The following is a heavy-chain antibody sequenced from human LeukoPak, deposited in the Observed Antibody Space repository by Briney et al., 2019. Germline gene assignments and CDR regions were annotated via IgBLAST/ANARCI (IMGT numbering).Heavy chain of an antibody. Sequence: PSETLSLTCAVYGGSFTGYYWNWIRQPPGKGLEWIGEIEHSGSTKYNPSLRSRVTMSVDTSKNHFSLKLSSVTAADTALYYCAGSRYCSGGTCYATFDYWGQGTLVTVSS. CDR3: AGSRYCSGGTCYATFDY. V-gene: IGHV4-34*01. J-gene: IGHJ4*02. D-gene: IGHD2-15*01. CDR2: IEHSGST. CDR1: GGSFTGYY.